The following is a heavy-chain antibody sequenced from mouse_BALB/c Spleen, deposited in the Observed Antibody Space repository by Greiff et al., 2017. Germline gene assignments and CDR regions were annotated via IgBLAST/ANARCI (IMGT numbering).Heavy chain of an antibody. CDR3: AKSLYGNYGYAMDY. CDR1: GFSLTSYG. V-gene: IGHV2-5-1*01. J-gene: IGHJ4*01. CDR2: IWRGGST. Sequence: QVQLKESGPSLVQPSQSLSITCTVSGFSLTSYGVHWVRQSPGKGLEWLGVIWRGGSTDYNAAFMSRLSITKDNSKSQVFFKMNSLQADDTAIYYCAKSLYGNYGYAMDYWGQGTSVTVSS. D-gene: IGHD2-10*02.